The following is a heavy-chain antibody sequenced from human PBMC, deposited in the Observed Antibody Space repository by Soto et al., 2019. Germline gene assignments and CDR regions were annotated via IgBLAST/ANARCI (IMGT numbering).Heavy chain of an antibody. Sequence: PSETLSLTCTVSGGSISTYYWSWVLQSPWKGLEWIGYTFYSDNTNYNPSLKSRVTISVDTSKNQFSLKLTSVTAADTAVYFCARGGETYYDVWSGFSPIDYWGQGALVTVSS. CDR2: TFYSDNT. V-gene: IGHV4-59*01. CDR3: ARGGETYYDVWSGFSPIDY. CDR1: GGSISTYY. J-gene: IGHJ4*02. D-gene: IGHD3-3*01.